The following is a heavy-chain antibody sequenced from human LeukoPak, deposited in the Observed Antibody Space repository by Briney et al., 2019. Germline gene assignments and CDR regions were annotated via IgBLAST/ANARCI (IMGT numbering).Heavy chain of an antibody. D-gene: IGHD1-26*01. CDR1: GFTFSSYW. CDR3: ARWVGATRAGLDY. J-gene: IGHJ4*02. CDR2: INTDGSST. V-gene: IGHV3-74*01. Sequence: PGGSLRLSCAASGFTFSSYWMHWVRQAPGKGLVWVSRINTDGSSTSYADSVKGRFTISRDNAKNTLYLQMNSLRAEDTAVYYCARWVGATRAGLDYWGQGTLVTVSS.